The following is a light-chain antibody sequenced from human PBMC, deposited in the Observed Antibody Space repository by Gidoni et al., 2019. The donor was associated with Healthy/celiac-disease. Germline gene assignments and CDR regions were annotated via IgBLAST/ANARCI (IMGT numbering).Light chain of an antibody. Sequence: EIVTTQSPATLSVSPGESATLSCRASQSVSSNLAWYQQKPGQAPRLLNYDASTRATGIPARFSGSGSGKEFTLTISSLQSEEFAVYYCQQCNKWPPWDTFGQXTKLEIK. CDR3: QQCNKWPPWDT. V-gene: IGKV3-15*01. CDR2: DAS. CDR1: QSVSSN. J-gene: IGKJ2*01.